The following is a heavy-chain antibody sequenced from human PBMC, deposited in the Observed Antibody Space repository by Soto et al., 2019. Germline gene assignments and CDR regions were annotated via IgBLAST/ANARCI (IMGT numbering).Heavy chain of an antibody. D-gene: IGHD6-25*01. V-gene: IGHV4-4*02. J-gene: IGHJ4*02. Sequence: QVQLQESGPGLVESSGTLSLTCEVSSGSISSGNWWSWVRPPPGKGLEWIGEIYYTGATNYNPSLKSRVTMTIDKSKDQCSLNLRSATAADTAVYYWARVFSSGSGWMYYFDFWGQGILVSVSS. CDR1: SGSISSGNW. CDR3: ARVFSSGSGWMYYFDF. CDR2: IYYTGAT.